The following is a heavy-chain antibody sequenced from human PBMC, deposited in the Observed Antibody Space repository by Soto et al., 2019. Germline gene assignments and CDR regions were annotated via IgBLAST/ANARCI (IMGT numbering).Heavy chain of an antibody. CDR1: GFTFSDSA. CDR3: TRPITGTDGALVNVMYV. D-gene: IGHD1-20*01. V-gene: IGHV3-73*01. Sequence: GGSLRLSCAASGFTFSDSAIHWGRHASGKGLEWVGRIRSKTNSYATVYGASVKGRFTISRDDSENTAYLQMNSLKIEDTAVYYCTRPITGTDGALVNVMYVWGQGTTVTVSS. J-gene: IGHJ6*02. CDR2: IRSKTNSYAT.